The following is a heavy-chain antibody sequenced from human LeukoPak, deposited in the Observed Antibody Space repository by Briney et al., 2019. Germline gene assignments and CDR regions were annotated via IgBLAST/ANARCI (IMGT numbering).Heavy chain of an antibody. CDR1: GYTFTGYA. D-gene: IGHD3-22*01. V-gene: IGHV1-3*01. Sequence: ASVKVSCKASGYTFTGYAMHWVRQAPGQRLEWMGWINAGNGNTKYSQKFQGRVTITRDTSASTAYMELSSLRSEDTAVYYCAREVPYYDSSGYYGSKFDYWGQGTLVTVSS. CDR2: INAGNGNT. CDR3: AREVPYYDSSGYYGSKFDY. J-gene: IGHJ4*02.